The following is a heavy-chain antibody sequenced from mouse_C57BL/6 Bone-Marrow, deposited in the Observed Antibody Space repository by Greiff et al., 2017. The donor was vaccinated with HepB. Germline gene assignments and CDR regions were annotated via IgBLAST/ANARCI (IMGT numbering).Heavy chain of an antibody. Sequence: EVQLQQSGGDLVKPGGSLKLSCAASGFTFSSYGMSWVRQTPDKRLEWVATISSGGSYTYYPDSVKGRFTISRDNAKNTLYLQMSSLKSEDTAMYYCARQRGLTTVDYYAMDYWGQGTSVTVSS. J-gene: IGHJ4*01. CDR1: GFTFSSYG. CDR3: ARQRGLTTVDYYAMDY. V-gene: IGHV5-6*01. CDR2: ISSGGSYT. D-gene: IGHD1-1*01.